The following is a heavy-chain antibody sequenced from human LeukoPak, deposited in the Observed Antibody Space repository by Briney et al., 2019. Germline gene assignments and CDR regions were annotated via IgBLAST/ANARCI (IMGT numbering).Heavy chain of an antibody. CDR1: GGSISGYY. D-gene: IGHD4-23*01. Sequence: SETLSLTCTVSGGSISGYYYNWIRQPPGKGLEWIGYIYYSGSTNYNPSLKSRVTISLDTSKNQFSLKLSSVTTADTAVYYCARSVVTLYWYFDLWGRGTLVTVSS. CDR3: ARSVVTLYWYFDL. V-gene: IGHV4-59*01. CDR2: IYYSGST. J-gene: IGHJ2*01.